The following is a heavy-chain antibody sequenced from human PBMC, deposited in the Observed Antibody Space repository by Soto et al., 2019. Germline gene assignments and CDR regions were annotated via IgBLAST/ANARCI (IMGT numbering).Heavy chain of an antibody. CDR1: GGSISSYY. D-gene: IGHD5-12*01. CDR2: IYYSGST. CDR3: ARRLDGYDNGFWFDP. Sequence: PSETLSLTCTVSGGSISSYYWSWIRQPPGKGLEWIGYIYYSGSTNYNPSLKSRVTISVDTSKNQFSLKLSSVTAADTAVYYCARRLDGYDNGFWFDPWGQGTLVTVSS. V-gene: IGHV4-59*01. J-gene: IGHJ5*02.